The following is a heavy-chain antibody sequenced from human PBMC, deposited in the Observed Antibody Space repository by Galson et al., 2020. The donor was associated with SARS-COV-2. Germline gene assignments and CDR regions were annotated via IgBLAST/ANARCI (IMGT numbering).Heavy chain of an antibody. D-gene: IGHD3-16*01. CDR2: THYSGST. CDR3: VRDRGDYVWEFNY. J-gene: IGHJ4*02. CDR1: GGSISSGGYY. V-gene: IGHV4-31*03. Sequence: SETLSLTCTVSGGSISSGGYYWSWIRQHPGKGLEWIGYTHYSGSTYYHPSLKSRVTISADTSKNQFSLKLSSVTAADTAVYYCVRDRGDYVWEFNYWGQGTLVTVSS.